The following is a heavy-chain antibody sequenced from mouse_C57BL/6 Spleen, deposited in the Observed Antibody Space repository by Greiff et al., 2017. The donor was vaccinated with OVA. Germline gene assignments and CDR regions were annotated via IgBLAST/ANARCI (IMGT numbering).Heavy chain of an antibody. CDR2: ISYSGST. V-gene: IGHV3-1*01. Sequence: EVQLQESGPGMVKPSQSLSLTCTVTGYSITSGYDWHWIRHFPGNQLEWMGYISYSGSTNYNPSLKSRISITHDTSKNHFFLKLHSVTTEDTATYYCARGDDGYYVLDYWGQGTSVTVAS. J-gene: IGHJ4*01. D-gene: IGHD2-3*01. CDR1: GYSITSGYD. CDR3: ARGDDGYYVLDY.